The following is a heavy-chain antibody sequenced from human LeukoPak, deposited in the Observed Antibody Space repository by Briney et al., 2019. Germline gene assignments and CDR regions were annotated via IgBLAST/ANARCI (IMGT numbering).Heavy chain of an antibody. CDR3: ARDRGSNDPIDY. D-gene: IGHD2-15*01. V-gene: IGHV3-33*01. J-gene: IGHJ4*02. CDR1: GFTFSSYG. Sequence: GRSLRLSCAASGFTFSSYGMHRVRQAPGKGLEWVAVIWHDGNIKYYADSVKGRFTISRDNSKNTLYLQMNSLRAEDTAVFYCARDRGSNDPIDYWGQGTLVTVSS. CDR2: IWHDGNIK.